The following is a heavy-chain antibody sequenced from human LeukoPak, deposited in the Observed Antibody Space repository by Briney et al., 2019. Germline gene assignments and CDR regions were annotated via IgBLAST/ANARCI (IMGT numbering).Heavy chain of an antibody. CDR1: GFTVSSNY. CDR2: IYSGGST. Sequence: PGGSLRLSCAASGFTVSSNYMSWVRLAPGKGLEWVAAIYSGGSTYYADSVKGRFTISRDNSKNTLYLQMNSLRAEDTAVNYCARGVPKYYFDYWGQGTLVTVSS. J-gene: IGHJ4*02. D-gene: IGHD5/OR15-5a*01. V-gene: IGHV3-53*01. CDR3: ARGVPKYYFDY.